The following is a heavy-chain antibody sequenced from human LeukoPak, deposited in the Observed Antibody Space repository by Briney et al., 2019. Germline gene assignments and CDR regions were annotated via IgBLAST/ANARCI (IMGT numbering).Heavy chain of an antibody. CDR3: ARDRHDQLELRIYYYGMDV. D-gene: IGHD1-7*01. V-gene: IGHV4-59*12. J-gene: IGHJ6*02. Sequence: SETLSLTCTVSGGSISSYYWSWIRQPPGKGLEWIGYIYYSGSTNYNPSLKSRVTISVDTSKNQFSLKLSSVTAADTAVYYCARDRHDQLELRIYYYGMDVWGQGTTVTVSS. CDR1: GGSISSYY. CDR2: IYYSGST.